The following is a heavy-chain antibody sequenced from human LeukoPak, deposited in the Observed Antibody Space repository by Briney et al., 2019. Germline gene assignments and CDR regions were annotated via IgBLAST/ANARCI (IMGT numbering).Heavy chain of an antibody. CDR2: FYIGGST. CDR3: ARLSDKYYYYMDV. J-gene: IGHJ6*03. CDR1: GASISSGLHY. D-gene: IGHD1-26*01. Sequence: SETLSLTCTVSGASISSGLHYWSWIRQSAGKGLEWIGRFYIGGSTDYNPSLKSRVTISVDTSKNQFSLKLTSVTAADTAMYYCARLSDKYYYYMDVWGKGTTVTVSS. V-gene: IGHV4-61*02.